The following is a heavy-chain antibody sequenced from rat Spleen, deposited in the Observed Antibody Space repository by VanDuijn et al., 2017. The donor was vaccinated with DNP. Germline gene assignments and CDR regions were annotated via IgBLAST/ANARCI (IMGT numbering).Heavy chain of an antibody. CDR1: GFSLTSHN. J-gene: IGHJ2*01. CDR2: IWTGGDT. Sequence: QVQLKESGPGLVQPSQTLSLICTVSGFSLTSHNVHWVRQPKGKGLEWMGMIWTGGDTDYNSALKSRLSISRDTSKSQVFLKMNSLQTEDTAIYFCTKDHYGYNFDYWGQGVMVTVSS. CDR3: TKDHYGYNFDY. D-gene: IGHD1-7*01. V-gene: IGHV2-30*01.